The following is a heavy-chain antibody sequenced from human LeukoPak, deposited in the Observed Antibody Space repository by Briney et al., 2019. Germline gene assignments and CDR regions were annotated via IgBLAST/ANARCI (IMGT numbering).Heavy chain of an antibody. CDR1: GGSIRSSNW. Sequence: SGTLSLTCAVSGGSIRSSNWWSWVRQPPGKGLEWIGEIYHSGSTNYNPSLKSRVTISVDKSKNQFSLKLSSVTAADTAVYYCARVEGLGGRKIDYWGQGTLVTVSS. D-gene: IGHD1-14*01. V-gene: IGHV4-4*02. CDR3: ARVEGLGGRKIDY. J-gene: IGHJ4*02. CDR2: IYHSGST.